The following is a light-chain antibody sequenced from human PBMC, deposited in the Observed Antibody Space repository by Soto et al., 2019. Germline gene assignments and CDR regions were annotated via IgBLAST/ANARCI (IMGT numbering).Light chain of an antibody. J-gene: IGKJ2*01. CDR1: QTLLYSSNNENY. CDR2: WAS. Sequence: DIVLTQPPDSLAASLGARATINCKSSQTLLYSSNNENYLAWYQQKPGQPPKLLIYWASTRESGVPDRFSGSGSGTDFTLTISSLQAEDVAVYYCQQYYRSPRAFGQGTKLEIK. V-gene: IGKV4-1*01. CDR3: QQYYRSPRA.